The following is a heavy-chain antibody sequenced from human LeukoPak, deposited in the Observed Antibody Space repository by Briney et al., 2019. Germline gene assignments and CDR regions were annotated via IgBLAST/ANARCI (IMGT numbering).Heavy chain of an antibody. CDR2: IYPGDSDT. Sequence: GESLKISCKGSGYSFTSYWIGWVRQMPGKGLEWMGIIYPGDSDTRYSPSFQGQVTISADKSISTAYLQWSSLKASDTAMYYCARQNYYGSGSYYRFGYREADYWGQGTLVTVSS. V-gene: IGHV5-51*01. D-gene: IGHD3-10*01. J-gene: IGHJ4*02. CDR3: ARQNYYGSGSYYRFGYREADY. CDR1: GYSFTSYW.